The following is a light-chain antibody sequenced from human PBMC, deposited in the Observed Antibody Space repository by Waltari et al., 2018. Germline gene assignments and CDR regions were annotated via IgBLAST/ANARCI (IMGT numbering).Light chain of an antibody. Sequence: QLAVTQSPSASASLGASVKLTCTLSSEHSANAIAWHQHRPEKGPRFLMKIDGGGGHTQGDGITDRFSGFNSGAERYLTISSLQYEDEAAYYCQTWEPDTVVFGGGTKLSV. CDR3: QTWEPDTVV. CDR2: IDGGGGH. V-gene: IGLV4-69*01. J-gene: IGLJ2*01. CDR1: SEHSANA.